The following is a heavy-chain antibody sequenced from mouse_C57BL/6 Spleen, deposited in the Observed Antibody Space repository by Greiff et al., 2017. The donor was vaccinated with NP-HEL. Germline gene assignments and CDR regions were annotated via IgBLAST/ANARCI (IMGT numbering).Heavy chain of an antibody. CDR3: ARNGIYYDYDEPLFDY. V-gene: IGHV2-2*01. J-gene: IGHJ2*01. Sequence: QVQLKESGPGLVQPSQSLSITCTVSGFSLTSYGVHWVRQSPGKGLEWLGVIWSGGSTDYNAAFISRLSISKDNSKSQVFFKMNSLQADDTAIYYCARNGIYYDYDEPLFDYWGQGTTLTVSS. D-gene: IGHD2-4*01. CDR2: IWSGGST. CDR1: GFSLTSYG.